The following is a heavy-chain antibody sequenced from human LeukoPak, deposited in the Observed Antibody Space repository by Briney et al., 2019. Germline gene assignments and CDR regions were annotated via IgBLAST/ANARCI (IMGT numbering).Heavy chain of an antibody. CDR3: AREGSYYYGMDV. Sequence: PGGSLRLSCAASGFTFSSYSMNWVRQAPGKGLEWVLFISSSSSYIYYADSVKGRFTISRDNAKNSLYLQMNSLRAEDTAVYYCAREGSYYYGMDVWGQGTTVTVSS. J-gene: IGHJ6*02. D-gene: IGHD2-15*01. CDR1: GFTFSSYS. CDR2: ISSSSSYI. V-gene: IGHV3-21*01.